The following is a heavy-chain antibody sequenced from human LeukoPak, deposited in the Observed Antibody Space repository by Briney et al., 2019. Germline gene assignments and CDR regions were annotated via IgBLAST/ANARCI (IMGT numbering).Heavy chain of an antibody. Sequence: ASVKVSCKASGYSFTSYDINWVRQATGQGLEWMGWMNPNSGNTSYAQKFKGRVTLTRDTSITTAYMELSSLSSEDTAIYYCAREPSLHSSSSYNFWGQGTLVTVSS. CDR2: MNPNSGNT. CDR3: AREPSLHSSSSYNF. CDR1: GYSFTSYD. D-gene: IGHD6-6*01. V-gene: IGHV1-8*01. J-gene: IGHJ4*02.